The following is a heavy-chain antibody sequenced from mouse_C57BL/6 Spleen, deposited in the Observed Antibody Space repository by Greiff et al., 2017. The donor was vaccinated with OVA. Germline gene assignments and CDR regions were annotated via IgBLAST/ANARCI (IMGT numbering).Heavy chain of an antibody. D-gene: IGHD2-2*01. J-gene: IGHJ1*03. V-gene: IGHV1-81*01. CDR3: ARSDGYDWYFDV. Sequence: VQLQESGAELARPGASVKLSCKASGYTFTSYGISWVKQRTGQGLEWIGEIYPRSGNTYYNEKFKGKATLTADKSSSTAYMELRSLTSEDSAVYFCARSDGYDWYFDVWGTGTTVTVSS. CDR1: GYTFTSYG. CDR2: IYPRSGNT.